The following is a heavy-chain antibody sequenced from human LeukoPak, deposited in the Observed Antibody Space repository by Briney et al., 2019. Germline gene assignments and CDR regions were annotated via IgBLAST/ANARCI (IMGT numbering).Heavy chain of an antibody. Sequence: GRSLRLSCAASGFTFSSYAMHWVRQAPGKGLEWVAVIPYDGSNKYYADSVKGRFTISRDNSKNTLYLQMNSLRAEDTAVYYCARARISWYDVGYWGQGTLVTVSS. CDR2: IPYDGSNK. J-gene: IGHJ4*02. V-gene: IGHV3-30-3*01. CDR1: GFTFSSYA. D-gene: IGHD1-1*01. CDR3: ARARISWYDVGY.